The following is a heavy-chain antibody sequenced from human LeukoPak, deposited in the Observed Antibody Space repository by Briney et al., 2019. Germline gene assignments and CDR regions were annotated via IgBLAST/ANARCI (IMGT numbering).Heavy chain of an antibody. CDR2: IRYDGSNK. V-gene: IGHV3-30*02. J-gene: IGHJ3*02. CDR3: AKDWQLSDAFDI. D-gene: IGHD6-6*01. CDR1: GFTFSSYG. Sequence: PGGSLRLSCAASGFTFSSYGMHWVRQAPGKGLEWVAFIRYDGSNKYYADSVKGRFTISRDNSKNTLYLQMNSLRAEDTAVYYCAKDWQLSDAFDIWGQGTMVTVSS.